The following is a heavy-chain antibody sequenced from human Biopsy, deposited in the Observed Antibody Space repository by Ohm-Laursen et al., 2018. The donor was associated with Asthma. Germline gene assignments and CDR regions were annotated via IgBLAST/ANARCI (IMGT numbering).Heavy chain of an antibody. Sequence: SLRLSCAASGFTFSSYSMNWVRQAPGKGLEWVSSISSSSSYIYYADSVKGRFTISRDNAKNSLYLQMNSLRAEDTAVNYCARDGTDMNEAMPKDYWGQGTLVTVSS. D-gene: IGHD2-2*01. CDR3: ARDGTDMNEAMPKDY. J-gene: IGHJ4*02. V-gene: IGHV3-21*01. CDR1: GFTFSSYS. CDR2: ISSSSSYI.